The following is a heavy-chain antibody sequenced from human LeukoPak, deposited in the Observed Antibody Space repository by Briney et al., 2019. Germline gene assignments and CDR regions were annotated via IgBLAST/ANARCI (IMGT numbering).Heavy chain of an antibody. V-gene: IGHV3-23*01. CDR3: AKDLYGDYMIDY. Sequence: GGSLRLSCAASGFTFSSYAMSWVRQAPGKGLEWVSVISGRDGSTYYADSVKGRFTISRDNSKNTLYLQMNSLRAEDTAVYYCAKDLYGDYMIDYWGQGTLVTVPS. CDR1: GFTFSSYA. D-gene: IGHD4-17*01. CDR2: ISGRDGST. J-gene: IGHJ4*02.